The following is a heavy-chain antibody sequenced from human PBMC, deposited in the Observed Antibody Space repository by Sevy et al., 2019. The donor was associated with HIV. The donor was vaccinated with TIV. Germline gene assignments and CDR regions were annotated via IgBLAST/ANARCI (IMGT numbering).Heavy chain of an antibody. V-gene: IGHV4-61*08. Sequence: SETLSLTCAVSGGSVSSGDYYWSWIRQPPGKGLEWIGYVSYIGSTNYSPSIKSRLTISVDTSRNQFSLKLNSVTAADTAVYYGARDRIAAAGGHFDYWGQGILVTVSS. J-gene: IGHJ4*02. CDR3: ARDRIAAAGGHFDY. D-gene: IGHD6-13*01. CDR1: GGSVSSGDYY. CDR2: VSYIGST.